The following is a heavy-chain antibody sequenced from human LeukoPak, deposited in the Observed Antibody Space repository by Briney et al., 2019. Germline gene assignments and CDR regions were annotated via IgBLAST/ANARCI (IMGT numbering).Heavy chain of an antibody. V-gene: IGHV3-21*01. D-gene: IGHD3-10*01. Sequence: PGGSLRLSYAASGFTFSSYSMKWVRQAAGKGLECVSSISSSSSYIYYADSVKGRFTISRDNAKYSLYLQMNSLRAEDTAVYYCARDSASLWFGELSCWFAPWGQGTLVTVSS. CDR3: ARDSASLWFGELSCWFAP. CDR2: ISSSSSYI. J-gene: IGHJ5*02. CDR1: GFTFSSYS.